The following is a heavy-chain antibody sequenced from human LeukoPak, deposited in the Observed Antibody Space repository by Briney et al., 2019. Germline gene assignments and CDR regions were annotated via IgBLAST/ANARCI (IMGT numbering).Heavy chain of an antibody. CDR2: ISGPGSST. CDR1: GFTFSNYA. D-gene: IGHD3-22*01. Sequence: PGGSLRLSCAASGFTFSNYAMSWVRQAPGKGLEWVSTISGPGSSTYSADSVKGRFTISRDNSKNTLYLRMHSLRAEDTAIYYCAKPSRDFDSSGYSHFDYWGQGTLVTVSS. CDR3: AKPSRDFDSSGYSHFDY. V-gene: IGHV3-23*01. J-gene: IGHJ4*02.